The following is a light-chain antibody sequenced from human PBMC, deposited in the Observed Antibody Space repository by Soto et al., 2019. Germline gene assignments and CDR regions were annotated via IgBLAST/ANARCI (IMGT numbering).Light chain of an antibody. CDR3: QEYGRSASIT. CDR2: GAS. J-gene: IGKJ5*01. CDR1: QSVSTNY. V-gene: IGKV3-20*01. Sequence: EIVLTQSTGTLSLSPGERATLSCRASQSVSTNYLAWYQHKPGRAPRLLIYGASSRVTGITGRCSGSGSDTDSTLIISSMEPEDFAVHYFQEYGRSASITFGQEKPLEIQ.